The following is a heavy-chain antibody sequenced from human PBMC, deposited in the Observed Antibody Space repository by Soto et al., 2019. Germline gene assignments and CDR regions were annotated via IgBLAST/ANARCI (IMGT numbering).Heavy chain of an antibody. CDR2: IWYDGSNK. D-gene: IGHD1-1*01. Sequence: GGSLRLSCAASGFTFSSYGMHWVRQAPGKGLEWVAVIWYDGSNKYYADSVKGRFTISRDNSKNTLYLQMNSLRAEDTAVYYCARDAPSWNIIDFWGQRSLDTGSS. CDR3: ARDAPSWNIIDF. CDR1: GFTFSSYG. J-gene: IGHJ4*02. V-gene: IGHV3-33*01.